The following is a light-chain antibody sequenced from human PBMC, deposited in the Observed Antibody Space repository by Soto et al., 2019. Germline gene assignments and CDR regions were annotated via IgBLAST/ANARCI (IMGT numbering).Light chain of an antibody. V-gene: IGKV1-27*01. CDR1: QDISHF. CDR3: QKYNKDSPAT. CDR2: GAS. Sequence: DIQLTQSPSSLSASVGDRVTFTCRASQDISHFLAWYQQRPGEVPRLLIYGASTLQSGVPSRCSGSGFGTDFTLTITTLQPEDVATYYCQKYNKDSPATFGPGTKVEIK. J-gene: IGKJ1*01.